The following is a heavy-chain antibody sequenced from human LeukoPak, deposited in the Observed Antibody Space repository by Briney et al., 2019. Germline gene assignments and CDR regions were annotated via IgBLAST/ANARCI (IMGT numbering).Heavy chain of an antibody. J-gene: IGHJ4*02. CDR1: GGSFSGYY. CDR2: INHSGST. CDR3: ASNAYCGGDCYLHYFDY. V-gene: IGHV4-34*01. D-gene: IGHD2-21*02. Sequence: SETLSLTCAVYGGSFSGYYWSWIREPPGKGLEWIGEINHSGSTNYNLSLKSRVTISVDTSKNQFSMKLSSVTAADTAVYYCASNAYCGGDCYLHYFDYWGQGTLVTVSS.